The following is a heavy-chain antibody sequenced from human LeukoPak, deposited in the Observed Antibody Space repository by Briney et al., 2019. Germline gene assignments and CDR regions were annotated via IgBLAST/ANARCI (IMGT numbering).Heavy chain of an antibody. V-gene: IGHV3-13*01. D-gene: IGHD5-18*01. CDR1: VLTLGGQD. CDR3: VREARGYHYTYFDY. J-gene: IGHJ4*02. CDR2: VSAGHHA. Sequence: GGSVRLSCTASVLTLGGQDSHGVGQPTGDVRNGVAAVSAGHHAFYAGSVKGRFTVSREDAKNSLYLQMNSLRAGDTAVYYCVREARGYHYTYFDYWGQGSLVTVSS.